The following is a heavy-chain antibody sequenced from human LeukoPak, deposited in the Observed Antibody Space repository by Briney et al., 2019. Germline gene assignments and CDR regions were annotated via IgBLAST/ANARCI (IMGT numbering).Heavy chain of an antibody. CDR1: GFTFRSYA. Sequence: GGSLRLSCAASGFTFRSYAVTWVRQAPGKGLEWVSVISGSGGSTYYADSVKGRFTISRDNSKNTLYLQMNSLRAEDTAVYYCAKDLGGYSYGRWGQGTLVTVSS. J-gene: IGHJ4*02. CDR2: ISGSGGST. D-gene: IGHD5-18*01. V-gene: IGHV3-23*01. CDR3: AKDLGGYSYGR.